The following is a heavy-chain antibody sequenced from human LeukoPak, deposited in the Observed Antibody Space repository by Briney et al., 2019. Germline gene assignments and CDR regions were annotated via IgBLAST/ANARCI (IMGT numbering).Heavy chain of an antibody. CDR2: IYYSGST. Sequence: SETLSLSCSGSAASVSSSGADSGWIRQAPGKGLEWIGYIYYSGSTNYNPSLKSRVTISVDTSKNQFSLKLSSVTAADTAVYYSVAVTSTSIDYWGQGTLVTVSS. CDR3: VAVTSTSIDY. J-gene: IGHJ4*02. CDR1: AASVSSSGAD. V-gene: IGHV4-61*08. D-gene: IGHD2-21*02.